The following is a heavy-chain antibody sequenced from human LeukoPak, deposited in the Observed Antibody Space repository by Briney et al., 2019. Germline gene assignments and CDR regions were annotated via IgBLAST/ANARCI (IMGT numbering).Heavy chain of an antibody. CDR3: ARDIVQNWFDP. CDR1: GFTFSSYW. Sequence: GSLLLSCAASGFTFSSYWMSWVRQAPGKGLEWVANIKQDGSEKYYVDSVKGRFTISRDNAKNSLYPQMNSLRAEDTAVYYCARDIVQNWFDPWGQGTLVTVSS. J-gene: IGHJ5*02. V-gene: IGHV3-7*01. D-gene: IGHD3-16*02. CDR2: IKQDGSEK.